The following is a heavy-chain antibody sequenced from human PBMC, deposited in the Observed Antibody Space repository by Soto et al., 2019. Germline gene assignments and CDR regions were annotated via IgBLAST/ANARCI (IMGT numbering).Heavy chain of an antibody. CDR2: ISSRSDNT. CDR3: AKTGYGSDVLWWFDP. J-gene: IGHJ5*02. V-gene: IGHV3-23*01. Sequence: GGSLRLSCAASGFLFSSYAMTWVRQAPGKGLYWVSAISSRSDNTYYADSVKGRFTVSRDNSKNTLYLQMNSLRAEDTAVYYCAKTGYGSDVLWWFDPWGQGTLVTVSS. CDR1: GFLFSSYA. D-gene: IGHD5-12*01.